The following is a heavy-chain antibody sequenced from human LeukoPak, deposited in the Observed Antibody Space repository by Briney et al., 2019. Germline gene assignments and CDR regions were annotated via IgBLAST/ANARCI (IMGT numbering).Heavy chain of an antibody. J-gene: IGHJ3*02. CDR3: ARPMVRGTGAFDI. V-gene: IGHV5-51*01. CDR1: GYSFTSYW. D-gene: IGHD3-10*01. CDR2: ICPGDSDT. Sequence: KAGESLKISCKGSGYSFTSYWIGWVRQMPGKGLEWMGIICPGDSDTKYSPSFQGQVTISADKSISTAYLQWSSLKASDTAMYYCARPMVRGTGAFDIWGQGTMVTVSS.